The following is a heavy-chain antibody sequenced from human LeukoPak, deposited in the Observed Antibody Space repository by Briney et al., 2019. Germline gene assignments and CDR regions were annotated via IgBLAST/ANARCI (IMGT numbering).Heavy chain of an antibody. D-gene: IGHD5-18*01. CDR2: IYYSGST. Sequence: SETLSLTCTVSGSSISSSSYYWGWIRQPPGKGLEWIGSIYYSGSTYYNPSLKSRVTISVDTSKNQFSLKLSSVTAADTAVYYCAIRGYSYGLDYWGQGTLVTVSS. J-gene: IGHJ4*02. CDR3: AIRGYSYGLDY. CDR1: GSSISSSSYY. V-gene: IGHV4-39*01.